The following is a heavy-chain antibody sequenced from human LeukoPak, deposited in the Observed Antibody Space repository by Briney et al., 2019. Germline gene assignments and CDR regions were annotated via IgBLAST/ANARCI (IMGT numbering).Heavy chain of an antibody. CDR2: IYSGGST. CDR3: ARAYCDQASFDY. V-gene: IGHV3-66*01. CDR1: GFTVRSNC. Sequence: GGFLRLSCGASGFTVRSNCMSWVRQAPGKGLEWVSVIYSGGSTYYADSVKGRFTISRDNSKNTLYLQMNSLRAEDTAVYYCARAYCDQASFDYWGQGTLVTVSS. D-gene: IGHD3-22*01. J-gene: IGHJ4*02.